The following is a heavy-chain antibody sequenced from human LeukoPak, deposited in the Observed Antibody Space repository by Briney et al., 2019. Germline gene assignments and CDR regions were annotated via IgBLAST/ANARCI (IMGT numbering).Heavy chain of an antibody. J-gene: IGHJ4*02. CDR2: ISYDGSNK. CDR1: GFTFSSYG. CDR3: AKDRGEQQLVS. V-gene: IGHV3-30*18. D-gene: IGHD6-13*01. Sequence: GGSLRLSCAASGFTFSSYGMHWVRQAPGKGLEWVAVISYDGSNKYYADSVKGRFTISRDNSKNTLYLQMNSLRAEDTAVYHCAKDRGEQQLVSWGQGTLVTVSS.